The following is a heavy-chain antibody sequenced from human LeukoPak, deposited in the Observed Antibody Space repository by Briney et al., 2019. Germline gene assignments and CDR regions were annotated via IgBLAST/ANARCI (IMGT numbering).Heavy chain of an antibody. D-gene: IGHD2-2*01. J-gene: IGHJ5*02. V-gene: IGHV1-8*01. CDR2: MNPNSGNT. Sequence: GASVKVSCKASGYTFTSYDINWVRQATGQGREWMGWMNPNSGNTGYAQKFQGRVTMTRNTSISTAYMELSSLRSEDTAVYYCARYCSSTSCYPFPWGQGTLVTVSS. CDR3: ARYCSSTSCYPFP. CDR1: GYTFTSYD.